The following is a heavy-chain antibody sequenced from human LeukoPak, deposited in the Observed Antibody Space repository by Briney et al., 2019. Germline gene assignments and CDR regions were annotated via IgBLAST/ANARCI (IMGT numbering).Heavy chain of an antibody. J-gene: IGHJ6*02. D-gene: IGHD3-10*01. Sequence: SETLSLTCAVSGGSISSSNWWSWVRQPPGKGLEWIGEIYHSGSANYNPSLKSRVTISVDTSKNQFSLKLSSVTAADTAVYYCARDGWFDAPATGGMDVWGQGTTVTVSS. CDR2: IYHSGSA. CDR1: GGSISSSNW. CDR3: ARDGWFDAPATGGMDV. V-gene: IGHV4-4*02.